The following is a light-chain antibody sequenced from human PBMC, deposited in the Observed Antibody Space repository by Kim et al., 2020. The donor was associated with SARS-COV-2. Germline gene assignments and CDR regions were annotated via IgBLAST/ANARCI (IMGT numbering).Light chain of an antibody. CDR2: EVT. Sequence: GQSITISCTGTSSDVGTSNFVSWYQQPPGKAPRLLIYEVTRRPSGVSSRFSGSKSGSTASLTISGLQAEDEGDYHCSSYAGNTVVVFGGGTQLTVL. CDR1: SSDVGTSNF. CDR3: SSYAGNTVVV. J-gene: IGLJ2*01. V-gene: IGLV2-23*02.